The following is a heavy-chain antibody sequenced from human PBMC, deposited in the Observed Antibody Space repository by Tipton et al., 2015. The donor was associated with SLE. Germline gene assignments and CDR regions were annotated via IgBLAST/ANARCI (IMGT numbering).Heavy chain of an antibody. V-gene: IGHV7-4-1*02. CDR1: GYRFATHG. CDR2: INSRTGNP. J-gene: IGHJ4*02. D-gene: IGHD4-17*01. Sequence: QSGPEVKKPGASVKLSCKASGYRFATHGMNWVRQAPGQGLEWMGWINSRTGNPTYAQGFTGRFVISLDTAVSTAFLQISSLKPEDTAVYYCARDQSTVTTPFDLWGQGTLVTVSS. CDR3: ARDQSTVTTPFDL.